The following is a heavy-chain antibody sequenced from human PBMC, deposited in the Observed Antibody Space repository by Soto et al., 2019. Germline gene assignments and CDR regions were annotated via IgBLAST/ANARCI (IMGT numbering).Heavy chain of an antibody. CDR1: GFTFSSYG. CDR3: AKERVVAAKKTYYFDY. V-gene: IGHV3-30*18. D-gene: IGHD2-15*01. J-gene: IGHJ4*02. Sequence: PGGSLRLSCAASGFTFSSYGMHWVRQAPGKGLEGVAVISYDGSNKYYADSVKGRFTISRDNSKNTLYLQMNSLRAEDTAVYYCAKERVVAAKKTYYFDYWGQGTLVTVSS. CDR2: ISYDGSNK.